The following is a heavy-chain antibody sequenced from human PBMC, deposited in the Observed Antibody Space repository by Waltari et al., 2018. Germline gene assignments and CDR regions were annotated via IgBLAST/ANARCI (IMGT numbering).Heavy chain of an antibody. CDR1: GGSVSSSSYY. CDR3: AKHLYTGRVNLFNYFDY. V-gene: IGHV4-39*07. CDR2: IFQRGSA. Sequence: QVQLQESGPGQVKPSETLSLTCTVSGGSVSSSSYYWGWIRQAPGKGREWIGSIFQRGSAYYNPSLKSRLTISLDTSKNQFSLRLSSVTAADTAVYYCAKHLYTGRVNLFNYFDYWGQGTLVTVSS. D-gene: IGHD3-16*01. J-gene: IGHJ4*02.